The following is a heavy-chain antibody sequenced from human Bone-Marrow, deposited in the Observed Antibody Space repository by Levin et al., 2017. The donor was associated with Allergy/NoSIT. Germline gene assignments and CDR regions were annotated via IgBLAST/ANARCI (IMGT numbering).Heavy chain of an antibody. CDR1: GSTFTRNG. J-gene: IGHJ6*02. D-gene: IGHD6-6*01. Sequence: GGSLRLSCKASGSTFTRNGINWVRQAPGQGLEWMGWINTNTGNQTYAQGFTGRFVFSFDTSVSTAYLQITSLEAEDTAVYYCAREVGFSRSSYYFYQTMDVWGQGTTVTVSS. CDR2: INTNTGNQ. V-gene: IGHV7-4-1*02. CDR3: AREVGFSRSSYYFYQTMDV.